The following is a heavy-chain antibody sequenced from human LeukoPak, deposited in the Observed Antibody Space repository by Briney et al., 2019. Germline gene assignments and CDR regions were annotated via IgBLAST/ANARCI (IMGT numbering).Heavy chain of an antibody. V-gene: IGHV1-8*01. Sequence: GASVKVSCKASGYTFTSYDINWVRQATGQGLEWMGWMNPNSGNTGYAQKLQGRVTMTTDTSTSTAYMELRSLRSDDTAVYYCARQGPGAFDIWGQGTMVTVSS. CDR3: ARQGPGAFDI. D-gene: IGHD7-27*01. CDR1: GYTFTSYD. CDR2: MNPNSGNT. J-gene: IGHJ3*02.